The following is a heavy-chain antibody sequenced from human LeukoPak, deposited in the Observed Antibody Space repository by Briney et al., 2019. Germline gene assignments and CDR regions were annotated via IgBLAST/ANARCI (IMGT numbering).Heavy chain of an antibody. D-gene: IGHD3-22*01. Sequence: GGSLRPSCAASGFTFSSYWMHWVRQAPGKGLVWVSRIKSDGSTNYADSVKGRFTISRDNAKNTVSLQMNSLRAEDTGVYFCARAPSEIGGYYPEYFRHWGQGTLVTVSS. CDR1: GFTFSSYW. J-gene: IGHJ1*01. CDR2: IKSDGST. CDR3: ARAPSEIGGYYPEYFRH. V-gene: IGHV3-74*01.